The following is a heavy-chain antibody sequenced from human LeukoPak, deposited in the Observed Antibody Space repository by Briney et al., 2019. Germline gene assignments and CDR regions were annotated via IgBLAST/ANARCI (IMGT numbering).Heavy chain of an antibody. V-gene: IGHV3-30*04. CDR2: ISYDGSNK. Sequence: PGGSLRLSCAASGFTFSSYAMHWVRQAPGKGLEWVAVISYDGSNKYYADSVKGRFTISRDNSKNTLYLQMNSLRAEDTAVYYCANRQQSGWSLHMDVWGKGTTVTVSS. CDR1: GFTFSSYA. J-gene: IGHJ6*03. D-gene: IGHD6-19*01. CDR3: ANRQQSGWSLHMDV.